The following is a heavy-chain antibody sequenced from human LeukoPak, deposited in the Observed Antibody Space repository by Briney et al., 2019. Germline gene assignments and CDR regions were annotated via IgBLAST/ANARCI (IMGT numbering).Heavy chain of an antibody. J-gene: IGHJ1*01. V-gene: IGHV4-34*01. D-gene: IGHD6-6*01. CDR2: INHSGST. CDR1: GGSFRGYY. Sequence: PSETLSLTCAVYGGSFRGYYWSWIRQPPGKGLEWIGEINHSGSTNYNPSLKSRVTISVDTSKNQFSLKLSSVTAADTAVYYCARGPLNSSIAARPRYFQHWGQGTLVTVSS. CDR3: ARGPLNSSIAARPRYFQH.